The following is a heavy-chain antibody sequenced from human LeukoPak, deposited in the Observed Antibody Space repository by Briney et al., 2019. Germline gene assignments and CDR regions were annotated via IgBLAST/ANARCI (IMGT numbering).Heavy chain of an antibody. V-gene: IGHV3-23*01. J-gene: IGHJ4*02. Sequence: PGGSLRLSCAASGFTLRNYAMSCVRQAPGKGLEWVSVISGRGDKTYYAGSAKGRFTISRDNSKNPLYLQMNSLRDVDTAIYYCAKGIQWELPLEYWGQGTLVTVSS. CDR2: ISGRGDKT. CDR1: GFTLRNYA. D-gene: IGHD1-26*01. CDR3: AKGIQWELPLEY.